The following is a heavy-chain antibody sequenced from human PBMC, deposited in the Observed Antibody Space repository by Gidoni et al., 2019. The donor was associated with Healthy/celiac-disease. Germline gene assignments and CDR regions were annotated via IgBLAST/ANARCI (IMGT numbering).Heavy chain of an antibody. Sequence: EVQLLESGGGLVQPGGALRLSCAASGFTFSSYAMSWVRQAPGKGLEWVSAISGSGGSTYYADSVKGRFTISRDNSKNTLYLQMNSLRAEDTAVYYCAKDVRGHIVVVPAAPPGGMDVWGQGTTVTVSS. CDR3: AKDVRGHIVVVPAAPPGGMDV. V-gene: IGHV3-23*01. D-gene: IGHD2-2*01. CDR2: ISGSGGST. CDR1: GFTFSSYA. J-gene: IGHJ6*02.